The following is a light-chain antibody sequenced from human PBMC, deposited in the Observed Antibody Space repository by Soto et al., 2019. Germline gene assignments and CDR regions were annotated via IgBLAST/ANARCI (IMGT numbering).Light chain of an antibody. CDR1: QTISSRY. V-gene: IGKV3-20*01. J-gene: IGKJ5*01. CDR3: QQYNDWPPT. Sequence: IMLELSPGTLSLSPGERATLSCRSSQTISSRYLTWYQQKPGQVPRLXIYGASSRATGIPDRFSGSGSGTDFTLTISRLEPEDFALYYCQQYNDWPPTFGQGRRLEIK. CDR2: GAS.